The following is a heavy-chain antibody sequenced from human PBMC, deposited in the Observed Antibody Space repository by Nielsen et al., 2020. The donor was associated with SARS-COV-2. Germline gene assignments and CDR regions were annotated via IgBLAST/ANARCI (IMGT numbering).Heavy chain of an antibody. V-gene: IGHV1-2*06. CDR3: ARARATIFGLVMSYGMDV. CDR2: INPYSGGT. CDR1: GYTFTDYY. Sequence: ASVKVSCKASGYTFTDYYIHWVRQAPGQGLEWMGRINPYSGGTNYAQKFQGTVTMTRDASISTVYMELTPDDTAVYYYARARATIFGLVMSYGMDVWGQGTTVAVSS. J-gene: IGHJ6*02. D-gene: IGHD3/OR15-3a*01.